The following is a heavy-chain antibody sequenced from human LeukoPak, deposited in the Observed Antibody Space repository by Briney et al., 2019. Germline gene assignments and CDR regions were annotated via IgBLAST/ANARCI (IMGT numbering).Heavy chain of an antibody. CDR3: ARGRVHELLYLCY. D-gene: IGHD3-10*01. Sequence: ASVKVSCKASGYTFTSYDINWVRQATGQGLEWMGWMNPNSGNTGYAQKFQGRVSMTRNTSISTAYMELSSLRSEDTAVYYCARGRVHELLYLCYWGQGTLVTVSS. J-gene: IGHJ4*02. CDR2: MNPNSGNT. CDR1: GYTFTSYD. V-gene: IGHV1-8*01.